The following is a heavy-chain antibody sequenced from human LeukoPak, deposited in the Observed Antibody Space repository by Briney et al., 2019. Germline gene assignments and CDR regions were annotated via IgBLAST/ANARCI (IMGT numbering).Heavy chain of an antibody. V-gene: IGHV4-39*01. D-gene: IGHD2-15*01. J-gene: IGHJ4*02. CDR2: VYYSGTS. Sequence: SETLSLTCTVSGGSISSSIYYWDWIRQPPGKGLEWIGSVYYSGTSFYNSSLKSRVTISVDTSRNQFSLKMTSVTAADTALYYCARGKYYCSGATCAPPLDSWGQGTLVTVSS. CDR3: ARGKYYCSGATCAPPLDS. CDR1: GGSISSSIYY.